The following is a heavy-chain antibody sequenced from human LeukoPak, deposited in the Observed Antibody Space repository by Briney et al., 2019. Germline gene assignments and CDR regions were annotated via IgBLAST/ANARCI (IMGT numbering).Heavy chain of an antibody. Sequence: SETLSLTCTVSGGSISSYYWSWIRQPPEKGLEWIGEINHSGSTNYNPSLKSRVTISVDTSKNQFSLKLSSVTAADTAVYYCAGLDTYGSGSYMYYFDYWGQGTLVTVSS. CDR3: AGLDTYGSGSYMYYFDY. J-gene: IGHJ4*02. D-gene: IGHD3-10*01. CDR1: GGSISSYY. V-gene: IGHV4-34*01. CDR2: INHSGST.